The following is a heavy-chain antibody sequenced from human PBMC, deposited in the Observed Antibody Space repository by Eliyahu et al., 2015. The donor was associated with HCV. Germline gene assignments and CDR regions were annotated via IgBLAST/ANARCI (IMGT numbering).Heavy chain of an antibody. V-gene: IGHV1-69*01. D-gene: IGHD4-23*01. CDR2: IIPIFGTA. CDR3: ARDPVDYGGKESWYFDL. Sequence: QVQLVQSGAEVKKPGSSVKVSCKASGGTFSSYAISWVRQAPGQGLEWMGGIIPIFGTANYAQKFQGRVTITADESTSTAYMELSSLRSEDTAVYYCARDPVDYGGKESWYFDLWGRGTLVTVSS. J-gene: IGHJ2*01. CDR1: GGTFSSYA.